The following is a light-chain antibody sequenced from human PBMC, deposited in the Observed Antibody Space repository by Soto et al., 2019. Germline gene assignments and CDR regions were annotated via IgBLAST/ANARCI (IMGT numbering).Light chain of an antibody. CDR3: SSYTSRSTVI. Sequence: QSVLTQPASVSGSPGQSITISCTGTNNDVGGFNFVSWYQQRPGNVPKLLIYDVDDRPSGVSNRFSGSRSANTASLTISGLQDEDEADYYCSSYTSRSTVIFGGGTKVTVL. J-gene: IGLJ2*01. CDR2: DVD. V-gene: IGLV2-14*01. CDR1: NNDVGGFNF.